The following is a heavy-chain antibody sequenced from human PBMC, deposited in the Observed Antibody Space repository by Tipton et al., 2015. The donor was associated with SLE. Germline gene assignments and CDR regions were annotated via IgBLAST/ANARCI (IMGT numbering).Heavy chain of an antibody. V-gene: IGHV3-20*04. D-gene: IGHD6-13*01. J-gene: IGHJ4*02. CDR2: ISWNSVTI. CDR1: GFTFADYT. CDR3: VRGASSSWYDLYYFDY. Sequence: GSLRLSCIGSGFTFADYTVSWVRQAPGKGLEWVAGISWNSVTIGYADSVKGRFTISRDNAKNSLYLQMNSLRIEDTAVYYCVRGASSSWYDLYYFDYWGQGTLVAGSS.